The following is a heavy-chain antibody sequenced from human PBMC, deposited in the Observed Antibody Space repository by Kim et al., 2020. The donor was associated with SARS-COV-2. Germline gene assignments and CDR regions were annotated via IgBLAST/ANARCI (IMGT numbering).Heavy chain of an antibody. Sequence: SVKVSCKASGGTFSSYAISWVRQAPGQGLEWMGGIIPIFGTANYAQKVQGRVTITADESTSTAYMELSSLRSEETAVYYCAAVGGYSYAYTGPFDYWGQGALVTVSS. CDR3: AAVGGYSYAYTGPFDY. V-gene: IGHV1-69*13. CDR1: GGTFSSYA. J-gene: IGHJ4*02. D-gene: IGHD5-18*01. CDR2: IIPIFGTA.